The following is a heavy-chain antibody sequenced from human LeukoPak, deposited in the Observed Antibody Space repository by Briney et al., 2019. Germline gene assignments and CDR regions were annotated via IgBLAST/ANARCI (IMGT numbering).Heavy chain of an antibody. CDR3: ARQRATAKEGWLYYMDV. CDR2: IKSKTDGGTT. CDR1: GFTFSNAW. J-gene: IGHJ6*03. V-gene: IGHV3-15*01. D-gene: IGHD5-24*01. Sequence: GGSLRLSCAASGFTFSNAWMSWVRQAPGKGLEWVGRIKSKTDGGTTDYAAPVKGRFTISRDDSKNTLYLQMNSLKTEDTAVYYCARQRATAKEGWLYYMDVWGKGTPVIVSS.